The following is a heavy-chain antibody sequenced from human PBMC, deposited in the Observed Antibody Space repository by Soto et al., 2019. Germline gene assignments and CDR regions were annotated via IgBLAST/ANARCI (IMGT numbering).Heavy chain of an antibody. CDR1: GGTFGSYA. CDR3: ARGFAYSSAWFHH. V-gene: IGHV1-69*06. CDR2: IIPMYGTT. D-gene: IGHD6-25*01. J-gene: IGHJ5*02. Sequence: QVQLVQSGAEVKKPGSSVKVSCKASGGTFGSYAISWVRQAPGQGLEWMGGIIPMYGTTNYAQKFQGRVTMVADKSTSTVYMDLGSLRTDDSAVYYCARGFAYSSAWFHHWGQGTVVTVSS.